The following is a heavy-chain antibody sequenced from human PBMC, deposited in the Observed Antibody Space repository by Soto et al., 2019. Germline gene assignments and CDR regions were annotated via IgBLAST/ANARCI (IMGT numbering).Heavy chain of an antibody. D-gene: IGHD1-1*01. V-gene: IGHV1-69*12. CDR3: ARDKDRLQLTGNYYFIGDV. CDR1: GGTFRTSA. Sequence: QVQLVQSGAEVKKPGSSVKVSRKASGGTFRTSAISWVRQAPGQGLEWVGGIMPVFRRPQYEQHFQDRVTITAGESTSTTYTELKSLISDDTAVYYCARDKDRLQLTGNYYFIGDVLGQGTAATVSS. CDR2: IMPVFRRP. J-gene: IGHJ6*02.